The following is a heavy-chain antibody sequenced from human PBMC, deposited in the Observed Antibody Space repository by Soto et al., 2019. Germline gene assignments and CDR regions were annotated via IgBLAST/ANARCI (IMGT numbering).Heavy chain of an antibody. CDR1: GGSITSGGYY. V-gene: IGHV4-31*03. Sequence: PSETLSLTCTVSGGSITSGGYYWSWIRQHPEKGLEWIGYIHYSGSTYCNPSLKSRVTISLDTSKNQFSLKLSSVTAADTAVYYCAREDRSYYDGSGFYHWGQGALVTVSS. D-gene: IGHD3-22*01. CDR2: IHYSGST. J-gene: IGHJ4*02. CDR3: AREDRSYYDGSGFYH.